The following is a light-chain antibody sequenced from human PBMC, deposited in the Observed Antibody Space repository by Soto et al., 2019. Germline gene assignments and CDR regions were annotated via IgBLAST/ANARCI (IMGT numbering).Light chain of an antibody. V-gene: IGKV3-20*01. Sequence: IGLTQSPGTLSLSPWERATLSCRASQSVSSSYLAWYQQKPGQAPRLLIFGASSRATGIPDRFSGSGAGTDFTLTITRLQPEDFAVYYCPQYGRSPWTSGQGTKVDIK. CDR2: GAS. CDR3: PQYGRSPWT. CDR1: QSVSSSY. J-gene: IGKJ1*01.